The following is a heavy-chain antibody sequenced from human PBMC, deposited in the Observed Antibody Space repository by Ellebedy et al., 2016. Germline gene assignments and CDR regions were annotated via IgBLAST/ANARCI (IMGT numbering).Heavy chain of an antibody. CDR3: ARDQGEYYYGSGKFGELSGMDV. J-gene: IGHJ6*02. Sequence: GGSLRLSXAASGFTFSSYAMSWVRQAPGKGLEWVSAISGSGGSTYYADSVKGRFTISRDNSKNTLYLQMNSLRAEDTAVCYCARDQGEYYYGSGKFGELSGMDVWGQGTTVTVSS. V-gene: IGHV3-23*01. D-gene: IGHD3-10*01. CDR2: ISGSGGST. CDR1: GFTFSSYA.